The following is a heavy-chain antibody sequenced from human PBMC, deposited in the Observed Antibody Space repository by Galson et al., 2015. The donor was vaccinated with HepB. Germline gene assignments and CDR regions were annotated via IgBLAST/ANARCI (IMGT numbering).Heavy chain of an antibody. Sequence: SVKVSCKASGYTFTSYAMHWVRQAPGQRLEWMGWINAGNGNTKYSQKFQGRVTITADKSTSTAYMELSSLRSEDTAVYYCARERTILSPPLSVYYGMDVWGQGTTVTVSS. CDR3: ARERTILSPPLSVYYGMDV. D-gene: IGHD2-21*01. J-gene: IGHJ6*02. V-gene: IGHV1-3*01. CDR2: INAGNGNT. CDR1: GYTFTSYA.